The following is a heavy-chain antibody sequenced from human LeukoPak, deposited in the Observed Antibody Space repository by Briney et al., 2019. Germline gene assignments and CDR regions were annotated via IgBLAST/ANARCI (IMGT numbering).Heavy chain of an antibody. Sequence: LSETLSLTCTVSGGSISSYYWSWIRQPPGKGLEWIGYIYYSGSTNYNPSLKSRVTISVDTSKNQFSLKLSSVTAADTAVYYCARRKSSYGFSLFDYWGQGTLVTVSS. CDR3: ARRKSSYGFSLFDY. CDR2: IYYSGST. J-gene: IGHJ4*02. D-gene: IGHD5-18*01. V-gene: IGHV4-59*01. CDR1: GGSISSYY.